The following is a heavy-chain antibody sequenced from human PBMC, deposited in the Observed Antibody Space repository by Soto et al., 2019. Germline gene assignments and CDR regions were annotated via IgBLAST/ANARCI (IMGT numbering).Heavy chain of an antibody. D-gene: IGHD6-6*01. Sequence: EVQLVESGGGLVQPGRSLRLSCAASGFTFDDYAMHWVRQAPGKGLEWVSGISWNSGSIGYADSVKGRFTISRDNAKNSLYLQMNRLRAEDTALYYCAKDMGYSSSSFDYWGQGTLVTVSS. CDR2: ISWNSGSI. CDR3: AKDMGYSSSSFDY. V-gene: IGHV3-9*01. J-gene: IGHJ4*02. CDR1: GFTFDDYA.